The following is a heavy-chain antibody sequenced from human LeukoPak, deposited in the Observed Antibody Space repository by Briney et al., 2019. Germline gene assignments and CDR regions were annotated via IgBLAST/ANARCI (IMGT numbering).Heavy chain of an antibody. D-gene: IGHD3-16*02. Sequence: PGGSLRLSCAASGFTFSSYAMSWVRQAPGKGLEWVSAISGSGGSTYYADSVKGRFTISRDNSKSTLYLQMNSLRAEDTAVYYCAKGPGGDYVWGSYQTKPAYYFDYWGQGTLVTVSS. CDR2: ISGSGGST. CDR1: GFTFSSYA. CDR3: AKGPGGDYVWGSYQTKPAYYFDY. V-gene: IGHV3-23*01. J-gene: IGHJ4*02.